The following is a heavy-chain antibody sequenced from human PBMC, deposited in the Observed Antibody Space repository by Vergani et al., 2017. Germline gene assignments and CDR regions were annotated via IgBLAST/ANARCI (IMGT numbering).Heavy chain of an antibody. CDR3: ARTDCSSTSCYDHFYMDV. CDR1: GFTFSSHW. D-gene: IGHD2-2*01. J-gene: IGHJ6*03. V-gene: IGHV3-33*08. Sequence: VQLVESGGGLVQPGGSLRLSCAASGFTFSSHWMNWVRQAPGKGLEWVAIIWYDGSNKYYADSVKGRFTISRDDSKNTLYLQMNSLRAEDTAVYYCARTDCSSTSCYDHFYMDVWGKGTTVTVSS. CDR2: IWYDGSNK.